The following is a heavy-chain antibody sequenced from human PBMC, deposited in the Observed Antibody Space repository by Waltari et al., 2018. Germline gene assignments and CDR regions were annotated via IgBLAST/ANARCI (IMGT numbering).Heavy chain of an antibody. D-gene: IGHD3-22*01. CDR3: TTDDGRLYYYDHDAFDI. CDR1: GFTFSNAW. J-gene: IGHJ3*02. V-gene: IGHV3-15*01. CDR2: IKSKTDGGTT. Sequence: EVQLVESGGGLVKPGGSLRLSCAASGFTFSNAWMSWVRQAPGKGLEWVGRIKSKTDGGTTDYAAPVKGRFTISRDDSKNTLYLQMNSLKTEDTAVYYCTTDDGRLYYYDHDAFDIWGQGTMVTVSS.